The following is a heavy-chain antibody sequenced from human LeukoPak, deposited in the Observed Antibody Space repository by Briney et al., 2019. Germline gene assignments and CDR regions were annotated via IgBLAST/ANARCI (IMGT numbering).Heavy chain of an antibody. CDR3: ARVQQQLVIDNDAFDI. D-gene: IGHD6-13*01. CDR1: GFTFSSYA. CDR2: ISYDGSNK. Sequence: PGTSLRLSCAASGFTFSSYAMHWVRQAPGKRLELVAVISYDGSNKYYADSVKGRFTISRDNSKNTLYLQMNSLRAEDTAVYYCARVQQQLVIDNDAFDIWGQGTMVTVSS. V-gene: IGHV3-30-3*01. J-gene: IGHJ3*02.